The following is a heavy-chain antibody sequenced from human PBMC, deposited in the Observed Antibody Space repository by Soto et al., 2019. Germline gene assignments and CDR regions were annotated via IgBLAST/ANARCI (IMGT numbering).Heavy chain of an antibody. V-gene: IGHV4-59*01. CDR1: GGSISSYY. CDR2: IYYSGST. Sequence: SETLSLTCTVSGGSISSYYWSWIRQPPGKGLEWIGYIYYSGSTNYNPSLKSRVTISVDTSKNQFSLKLSSVTAADTAVYYCARVPYSTEHNWFDPWGQGTLVTVSS. CDR3: ARVPYSTEHNWFDP. J-gene: IGHJ5*02. D-gene: IGHD2-15*01.